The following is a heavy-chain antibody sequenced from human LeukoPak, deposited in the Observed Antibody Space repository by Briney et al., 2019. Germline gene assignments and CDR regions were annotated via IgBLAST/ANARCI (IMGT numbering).Heavy chain of an antibody. CDR3: TTIRPGY. CDR2: IKDGGSTT. J-gene: IGHJ4*02. V-gene: IGHV3-74*01. Sequence: GGSLRLSCAASGFIFDEYGMTWVRQVPGKGLVWVSRIKDGGSTTDYADSVKGRFTISRDDAKNTLYLQMNSLRAEDTAVYYCTTIRPGYWGQGTLVTVSS. D-gene: IGHD5-12*01. CDR1: GFIFDEYG.